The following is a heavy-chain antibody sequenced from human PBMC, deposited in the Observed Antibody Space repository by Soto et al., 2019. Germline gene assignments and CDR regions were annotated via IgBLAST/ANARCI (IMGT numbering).Heavy chain of an antibody. V-gene: IGHV1-69*13. CDR2: IIPIFGTA. CDR3: ARGGCGGDCYKVWFDP. CDR1: GGTFSSYA. J-gene: IGHJ5*02. Sequence: ASVKVSCKASGGTFSSYAISWVRQAPGQGLEWMGGIIPIFGTANYAQKFQGRVTITADESTSTAYMELSSLRSEDTAVYYCARGGCGGDCYKVWFDPWGQGTLVTVSS. D-gene: IGHD2-21*02.